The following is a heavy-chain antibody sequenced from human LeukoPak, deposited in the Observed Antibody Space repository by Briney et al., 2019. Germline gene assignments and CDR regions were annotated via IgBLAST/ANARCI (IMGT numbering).Heavy chain of an antibody. D-gene: IGHD1-26*01. Sequence: ASVKVSCKASGYTFTSYYMHWVRQAPGQGLEWMGIINPSGGSTSYAQKFRGRVTMTRDTSTSTVYMELSSLRSEDTAVYYCARGGIVGATFFAFDIWGQGTMVTVSS. CDR1: GYTFTSYY. J-gene: IGHJ3*02. V-gene: IGHV1-46*03. CDR3: ARGGIVGATFFAFDI. CDR2: INPSGGST.